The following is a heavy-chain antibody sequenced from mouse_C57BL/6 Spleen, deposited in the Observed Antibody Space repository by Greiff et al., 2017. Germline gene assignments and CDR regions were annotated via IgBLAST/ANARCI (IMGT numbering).Heavy chain of an antibody. Sequence: QVQLQQPGAELVKPGASVKLSCKASGYTFTSYWMQWVKQRPGQGLEWIGEIDPSDSYTNYNQKFKGKATLTVDTSSSTAYMQLSSLTSEDSAVYYCARALDSSGSWYAYWGQGTLVTVSA. D-gene: IGHD3-2*02. J-gene: IGHJ3*01. CDR2: IDPSDSYT. CDR3: ARALDSSGSWYAY. V-gene: IGHV1-50*01. CDR1: GYTFTSYW.